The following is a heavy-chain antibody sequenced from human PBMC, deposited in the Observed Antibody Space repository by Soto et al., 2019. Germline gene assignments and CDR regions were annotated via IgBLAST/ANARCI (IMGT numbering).Heavy chain of an antibody. J-gene: IGHJ4*02. CDR2: IYYSGST. CDR1: GGSISSSSYY. D-gene: IGHD6-6*01. Sequence: NPSETLSLTCTVSGGSISSSSYYWGWIRQPPGKGLEWIGSIYYSGSTYYNPSLKSRVTISVDTSKNQFSLKLRSVTAADTAVYYCARRQMAARIFDHWGQGTLVTVSS. V-gene: IGHV4-39*01. CDR3: ARRQMAARIFDH.